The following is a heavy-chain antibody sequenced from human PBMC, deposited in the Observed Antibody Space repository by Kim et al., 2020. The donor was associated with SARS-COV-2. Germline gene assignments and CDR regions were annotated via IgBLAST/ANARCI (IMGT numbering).Heavy chain of an antibody. CDR2: IDPTDSYT. V-gene: IGHV5-10-1*01. J-gene: IGHJ6*02. CDR1: GYNFTNYW. D-gene: IGHD3-9*01. Sequence: GESLKISCEGSGYNFTNYWIIWVRQLPGKGLEWMGRIDPTDSYTNYSPSFQGHVSISADKSINTAYLQWGTLKASDTAMYYCARHQEFRSFDWLFKNPLRGLGVWGRGTTVTVSS. CDR3: ARHQEFRSFDWLFKNPLRGLGV.